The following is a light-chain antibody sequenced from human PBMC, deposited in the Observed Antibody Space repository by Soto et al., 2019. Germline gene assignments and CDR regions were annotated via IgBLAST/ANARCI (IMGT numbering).Light chain of an antibody. V-gene: IGLV8-61*01. CDR2: TTH. CDR1: SGSVSTDYY. Sequence: QTVVTQEPSFSVSPGSTVTLTCGLSSGSVSTDYYPSWYQQTPGQAPRTLIYTTHTRSSGVPDRLTGSILGNKAALTIAGAQADDEADYYCVLYMGSGVWVFGGGTQLTVL. CDR3: VLYMGSGVWV. J-gene: IGLJ3*02.